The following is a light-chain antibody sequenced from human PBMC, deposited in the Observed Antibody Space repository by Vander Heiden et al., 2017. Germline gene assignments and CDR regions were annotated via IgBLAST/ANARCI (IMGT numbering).Light chain of an antibody. CDR2: KAS. Sequence: DIQITQSPSTLSASVGDRVTITCRASQSISSWLAWYQQKPGKAPKLLIYKASSLESGVPSRFSGSGSGTEFTLTISSLQPDDFATYYCQQDNSSSMTFGQGTKVEIK. CDR3: QQDNSSSMT. J-gene: IGKJ1*01. CDR1: QSISSW. V-gene: IGKV1-5*03.